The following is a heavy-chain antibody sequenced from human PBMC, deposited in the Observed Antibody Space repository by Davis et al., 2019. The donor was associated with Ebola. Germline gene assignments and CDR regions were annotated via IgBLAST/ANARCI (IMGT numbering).Heavy chain of an antibody. D-gene: IGHD6-19*01. J-gene: IGHJ6*02. CDR3: AKDIGVSYYYYGMDV. Sequence: GESLKISCVVSGFTFNDYKMNWVRQAPGKGLEWVSSISSDHYYINYADSVKGRFTISRDNAKNSLYLQMNSLRAEDTALYYCAKDIGVSYYYYGMDVWGQGTTVTVSS. CDR2: ISSDHYYI. V-gene: IGHV3-21*04. CDR1: GFTFNDYK.